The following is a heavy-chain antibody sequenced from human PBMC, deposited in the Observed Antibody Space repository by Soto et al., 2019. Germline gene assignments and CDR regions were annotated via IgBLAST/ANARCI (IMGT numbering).Heavy chain of an antibody. Sequence: SGPTLVKPTQTLTLTCTFSGFSLSTSGVGVGWIRQPPGKALEWLALIYWDDDKHYSPSLKSRLTITNDTSKNQVVLTMTNMDPVETGTYYAAHSRAYYDILTGYSANFDYWGQGTLVTVSS. J-gene: IGHJ4*02. D-gene: IGHD3-9*01. CDR2: IYWDDDK. V-gene: IGHV2-5*02. CDR1: GFSLSTSGVG. CDR3: AHSRAYYDILTGYSANFDY.